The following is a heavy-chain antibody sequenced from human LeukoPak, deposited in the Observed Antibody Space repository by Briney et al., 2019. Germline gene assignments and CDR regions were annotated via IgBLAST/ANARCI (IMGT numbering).Heavy chain of an antibody. V-gene: IGHV3-74*01. CDR3: GRGGSYTAGAFDI. CDR1: RFTFSGYW. D-gene: IGHD1-26*01. CDR2: ISSDGSST. Sequence: PGGSLRLSCAASRFTFSGYWLHWVRQVPGKGLVWVSRISSDGSSTIYAGSVRGRFTIFRDNAKNTLYLQMNSPRAEDTAVYYCGRGGSYTAGAFDIWGQGTLVTVSS. J-gene: IGHJ3*02.